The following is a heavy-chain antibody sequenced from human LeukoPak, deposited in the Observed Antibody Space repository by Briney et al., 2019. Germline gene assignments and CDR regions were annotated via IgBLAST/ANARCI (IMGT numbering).Heavy chain of an antibody. CDR3: ARGPDSGSNYAWFDP. V-gene: IGHV1-46*01. CDR2: INPSGGST. CDR1: GYTFTSYY. J-gene: IGHJ5*02. Sequence: ASVKVSCKASGYTFTSYYMHWVRQAPGQGLEWMGIINPSGGSTSYAQKFQGRVTMTRNTSIRTAYMELSSLRSEDTAVYYCARGPDSGSNYAWFDPWGQGTLVTVSS. D-gene: IGHD1-26*01.